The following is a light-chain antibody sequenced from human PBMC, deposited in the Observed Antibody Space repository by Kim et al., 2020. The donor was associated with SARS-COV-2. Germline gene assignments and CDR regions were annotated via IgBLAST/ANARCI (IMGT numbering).Light chain of an antibody. J-gene: IGKJ4*01. Sequence: AVGGRVITTSCGGKRIISYLARYQQKTGKAATLLIYAASTLQSGVASRFSGSGSGTEFTLTISSLQPEDFATYYCQQLNSYTPLTFGGGTKVDIK. CDR1: KRIISY. V-gene: IGKV1-9*01. CDR2: AAS. CDR3: QQLNSYTPLT.